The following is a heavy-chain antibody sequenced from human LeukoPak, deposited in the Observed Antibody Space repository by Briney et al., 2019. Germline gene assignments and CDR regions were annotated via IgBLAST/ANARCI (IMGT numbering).Heavy chain of an antibody. D-gene: IGHD3-10*01. J-gene: IGHJ4*02. V-gene: IGHV4-39*01. CDR2: IYYSGST. CDR3: ARGLWFGELFAWEY. CDR1: GGSISSYY. Sequence: PSETLSLTCTVSGGSISSYYWGWIRQPPGKGLEWIGSIYYSGSTYYNPSLKSRATISVDTSKNQFSLKLSSVTAADTAVYYCARGLWFGELFAWEYWGQGTLVTVSS.